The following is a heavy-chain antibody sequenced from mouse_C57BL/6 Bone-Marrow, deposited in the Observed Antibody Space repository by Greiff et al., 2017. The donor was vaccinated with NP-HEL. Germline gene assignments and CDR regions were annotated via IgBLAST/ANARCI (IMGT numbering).Heavy chain of an antibody. D-gene: IGHD4-1*01. V-gene: IGHV1-64*01. CDR3: ARSAGKGCFDY. J-gene: IGHJ2*01. CDR1: GYTFTSYW. Sequence: QVQLQQPGAELVKPGASVKLSCKASGYTFTSYWMHWVKQRPGQGLEWIGMIHPNSGSTNYNEKFKSKATLTVDKSSSTANMQLISLTSEDSAVYYCARSAGKGCFDYWGQGTTLTVSA. CDR2: IHPNSGST.